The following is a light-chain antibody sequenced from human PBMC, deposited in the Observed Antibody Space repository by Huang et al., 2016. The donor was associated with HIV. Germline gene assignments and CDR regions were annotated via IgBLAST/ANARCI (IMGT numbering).Light chain of an antibody. J-gene: IGKJ2*01. Sequence: EIVMTQSPATLSVSPGERATLSCRARQNVNSNLAWYQQITGQAPRPLIYGASTRATGIPASFSGSGSGTEFTLTISSLQSEDFAVYYCQQYNNWPYTFGQGTKLEIK. CDR1: QNVNSN. V-gene: IGKV3-15*01. CDR2: GAS. CDR3: QQYNNWPYT.